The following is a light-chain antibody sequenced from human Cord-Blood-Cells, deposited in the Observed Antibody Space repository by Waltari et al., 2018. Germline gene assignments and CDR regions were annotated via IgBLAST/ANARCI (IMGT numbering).Light chain of an antibody. J-gene: IGLJ3*02. CDR3: QSYDSSNWV. CDR2: EDN. Sequence: NFMLTQPHSVSESPGKTVTISCTGSSGSIASNYVPWYQPRPGSAPTTVIYEDNQRPSGVPDRFSGSIDSSSNSASLTISGLKAEDEADYYCQSYDSSNWVFGGGTKLTVL. CDR1: SGSIASNY. V-gene: IGLV6-57*02.